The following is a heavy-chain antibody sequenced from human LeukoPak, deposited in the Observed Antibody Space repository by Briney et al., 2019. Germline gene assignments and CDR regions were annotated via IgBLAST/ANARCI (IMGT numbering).Heavy chain of an antibody. CDR2: INPSGGST. J-gene: IGHJ4*02. V-gene: IGHV1-46*03. D-gene: IGHD5-24*01. CDR3: ALRGDGYNSIDY. CDR1: GYTFTSYY. Sequence: ASVKVSCKASGYTFTSYYMHWVRQAPGQGLEWMGIINPSGGSTGYAQKFQGRVTMTRDTSTSTVYMELSSLRSEDTAVYYCALRGDGYNSIDYWGQGTLVTVSS.